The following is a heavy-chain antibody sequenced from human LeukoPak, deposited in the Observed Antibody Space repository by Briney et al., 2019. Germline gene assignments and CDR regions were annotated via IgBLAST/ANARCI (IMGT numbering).Heavy chain of an antibody. D-gene: IGHD6-13*01. J-gene: IGHJ4*02. CDR2: INHSGST. V-gene: IGHV4-34*01. CDR1: GGSFSGYY. Sequence: SETLSLTCAVYGGSFSGYYWSWIRQPPGKGLEWIGEINHSGSTNYNPSLKSRVTISVDTSKNQFSLKLSSVTAADTAVYYCARTSSWRNYWGQGTLVTVPS. CDR3: ARTSSWRNY.